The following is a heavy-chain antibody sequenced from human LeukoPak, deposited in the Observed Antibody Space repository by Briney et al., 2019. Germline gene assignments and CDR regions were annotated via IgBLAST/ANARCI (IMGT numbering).Heavy chain of an antibody. CDR1: GGTFSSYA. D-gene: IGHD3-22*01. Sequence: SVKVSCKASGGTFSSYAISWVRQAPGQGLEWMGRIIPILGIANYAQKFQGRVTITADKSTSTAYMELSSLRSEDTAVYYCARVAESGYYDSSVLDYLGQGTLVTVSS. CDR3: ARVAESGYYDSSVLDY. CDR2: IIPILGIA. V-gene: IGHV1-69*04. J-gene: IGHJ4*02.